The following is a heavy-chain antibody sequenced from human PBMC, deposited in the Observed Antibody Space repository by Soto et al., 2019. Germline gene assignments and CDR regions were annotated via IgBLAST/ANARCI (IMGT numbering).Heavy chain of an antibody. J-gene: IGHJ4*02. D-gene: IGHD4-17*01. CDR2: ISASSTTI. Sequence: EVQLLESGGGLVQPGGSLRLSCAASGFIFSNYAMRWVRQAPGKGLEWVSAISASSTTIYYADPVKGRFTISRDNSKNTLYLQMNSLRAEDTAVYYCARDLLMTTVTTADYWGQGTLVTVSS. V-gene: IGHV3-23*01. CDR3: ARDLLMTTVTTADY. CDR1: GFIFSNYA.